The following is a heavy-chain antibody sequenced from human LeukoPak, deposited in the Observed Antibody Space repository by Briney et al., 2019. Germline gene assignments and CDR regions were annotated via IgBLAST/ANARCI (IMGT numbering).Heavy chain of an antibody. V-gene: IGHV1-18*01. Sequence: GASVKVSCKASGYTFTSYGISWVRQAPGQGLEWMGWISAYNGNTNYAQKLQGRVTMTTDTSTSTAYMELRSLRSDDTAVSYCTRDRVGATSWFDPWGQGTLVTVSS. CDR2: ISAYNGNT. J-gene: IGHJ5*02. D-gene: IGHD1-26*01. CDR3: TRDRVGATSWFDP. CDR1: GYTFTSYG.